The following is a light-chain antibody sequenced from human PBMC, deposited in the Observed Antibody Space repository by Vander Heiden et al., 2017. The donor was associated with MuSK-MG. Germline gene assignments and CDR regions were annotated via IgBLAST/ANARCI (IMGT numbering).Light chain of an antibody. Sequence: DIQMTQSPSTLYASVGDRVTITCRARQSISGWFAWYQQKPGTAPKLLIYKASILENGVPSRFSGSGSGTEFTLTISSLQPDDFATYYCQQYSSSWTFGQGTKVDVK. CDR3: QQYSSSWT. J-gene: IGKJ1*01. CDR1: QSISGW. V-gene: IGKV1-5*03. CDR2: KAS.